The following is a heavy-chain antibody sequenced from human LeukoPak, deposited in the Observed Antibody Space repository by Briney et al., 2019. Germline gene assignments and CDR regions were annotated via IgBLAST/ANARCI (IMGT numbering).Heavy chain of an antibody. CDR3: AKSAYYDSSGFYREYYFDH. Sequence: GGSLRLSCAASGFTFSSYWMNWVRQAPGKGLVWVSRIASDGSSTTYADSVKGRFTISRDNSKNTLFLQMSSLTAGDTAVYYCAKSAYYDSSGFYREYYFDHWGQGTLVTVSS. J-gene: IGHJ4*02. D-gene: IGHD3-22*01. CDR2: IASDGSST. V-gene: IGHV3-74*01. CDR1: GFTFSSYW.